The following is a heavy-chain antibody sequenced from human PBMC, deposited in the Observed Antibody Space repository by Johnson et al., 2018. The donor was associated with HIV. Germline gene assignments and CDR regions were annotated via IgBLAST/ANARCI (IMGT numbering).Heavy chain of an antibody. CDR1: GFTFSSFA. CDR3: AKTQGELLGVGAFDI. Sequence: QVQLVESGGGLVQPGRSLRLSCAASGFTFSSFALHWVRQAPGKGLEWVALISYDGSNKYYADSVKGRFTISRDNSKNTLYLQMNSLRAEDTAVYYCAKTQGELLGVGAFDIWDQGTMVTVSS. D-gene: IGHD1-26*01. J-gene: IGHJ3*02. V-gene: IGHV3-30*04. CDR2: ISYDGSNK.